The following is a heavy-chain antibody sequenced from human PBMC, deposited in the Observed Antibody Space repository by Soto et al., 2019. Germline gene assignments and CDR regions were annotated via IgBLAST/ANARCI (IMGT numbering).Heavy chain of an antibody. Sequence: EVQLVESGGGLVQPGRSLRLSCAASGFTFSGSWMHWVRQAPGKGLVWVSRINGDGRGTSYADFVKGRFTISRDDAKNTLFLQMNGLRAEDTAVYYCARGIFGSGTANDYGGQGTLLTVSS. CDR2: INGDGRGT. V-gene: IGHV3-74*01. D-gene: IGHD3-10*01. CDR1: GFTFSGSW. CDR3: ARGIFGSGTANDY. J-gene: IGHJ4*02.